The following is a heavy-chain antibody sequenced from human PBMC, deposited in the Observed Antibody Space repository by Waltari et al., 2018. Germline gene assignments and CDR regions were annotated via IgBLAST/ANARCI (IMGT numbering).Heavy chain of an antibody. CDR2: INPNSGVT. Sequence: VRQAPGQGLEWMGWINPNSGVTNYTEKFQGRVTMTRDMSISTAYMELSSLRSDDTAVYYCARPHCTSTTCYVFFDHWGQGTLVTVSS. D-gene: IGHD2-2*01. J-gene: IGHJ5*02. V-gene: IGHV1-2*02. CDR3: ARPHCTSTTCYVFFDH.